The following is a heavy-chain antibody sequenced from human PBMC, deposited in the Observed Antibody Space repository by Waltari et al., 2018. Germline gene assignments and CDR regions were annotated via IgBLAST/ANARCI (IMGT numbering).Heavy chain of an antibody. J-gene: IGHJ3*02. V-gene: IGHV4-39*07. CDR2: IYYSGST. CDR3: ARGISSLDAFDI. CDR1: GGSISSSSYY. Sequence: QLQLQESGPGLVKPSETLSLTCTVSGGSISSSSYYWGWIRQPPGKGLEWIGSIYYSGSTYYNPSLKSRVTISVDTSKNQFSLKLSSVTAADTAVYYCARGISSLDAFDIWGQGTMVTVSS.